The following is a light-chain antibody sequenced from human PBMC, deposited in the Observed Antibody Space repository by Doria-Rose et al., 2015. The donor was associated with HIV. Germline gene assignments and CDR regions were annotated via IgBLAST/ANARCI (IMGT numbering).Light chain of an antibody. CDR1: QSLLYTSKNY. Sequence: DIWLTQSPESLGMSLGERATLNCKSNQSLLYTSKNYLAWYQQKPGQPPNLLIYWASTRQSGVPARFSGSGSGTDFTLAISSLEAEDVAVYYCQQYYDTPTFGPGTTVDIK. J-gene: IGKJ3*01. V-gene: IGKV4-1*01. CDR2: WAS. CDR3: QQYYDTPT.